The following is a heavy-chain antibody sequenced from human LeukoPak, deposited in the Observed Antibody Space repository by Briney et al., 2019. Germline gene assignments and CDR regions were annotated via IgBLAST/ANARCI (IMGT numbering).Heavy chain of an antibody. V-gene: IGHV1-3*01. Sequence: ASVKVSCKASGYTFTSYAMHWVRQAPGQRLEWMGWINAGNGNTKYSQKFQGRVTITRDTSASTAYMELSSLRSEDTAVYYCARDVGYYYDSSGYYYTRDYWGQGTLVTVSS. J-gene: IGHJ4*02. CDR3: ARDVGYYYDSSGYYYTRDY. CDR1: GYTFTSYA. CDR2: INAGNGNT. D-gene: IGHD3-22*01.